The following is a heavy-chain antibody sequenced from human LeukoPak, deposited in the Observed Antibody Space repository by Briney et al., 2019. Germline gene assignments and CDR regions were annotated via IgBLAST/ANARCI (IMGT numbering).Heavy chain of an antibody. CDR3: ASSSWQQAGGMDV. CDR2: ISWNSGSI. J-gene: IGHJ6*02. CDR1: GFTFDDYA. V-gene: IGHV3-9*01. D-gene: IGHD6-13*01. Sequence: PGGSLRLSCAASGFTFDDYAMHWVRQAPGKGLEWVSGISWNSGSIGYADSVKGRFTTSRDNAKNSLYLQMNSLRAEDTAVYYCASSSWQQAGGMDVWGQGTTVTVSS.